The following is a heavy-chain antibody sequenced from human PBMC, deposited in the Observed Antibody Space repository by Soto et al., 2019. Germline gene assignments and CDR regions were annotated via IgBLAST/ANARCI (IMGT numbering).Heavy chain of an antibody. CDR1: GFTFSSYG. D-gene: IGHD5-12*01. Sequence: QVQLVESGGGVVQPGRSLRLSCAASGFTFSSYGMHWVRQAPGKGLEWVAVIWYDGSNKYYADSVKGRFTISRDNSKNTLYLQMNSLRAEDTAVYYCAREVVATPYYFDYWCQGTLVTVSS. CDR3: AREVVATPYYFDY. V-gene: IGHV3-33*01. CDR2: IWYDGSNK. J-gene: IGHJ4*02.